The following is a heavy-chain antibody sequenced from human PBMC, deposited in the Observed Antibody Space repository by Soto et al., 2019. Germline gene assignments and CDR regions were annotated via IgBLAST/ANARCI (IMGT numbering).Heavy chain of an antibody. CDR2: IVVGSGNT. CDR3: ARNPGDYDFWSGYDVSGYYGMDV. D-gene: IGHD3-3*01. J-gene: IGHJ6*02. Sequence: SVKVSCKASGFTFTSSAMQWVRQARGQRLEWIGWIVVGSGNTNYAQKFQERVTITRDMSTSTAYMELSSLRSDDTAVYYCARNPGDYDFWSGYDVSGYYGMDVWGQGTTVTVSS. V-gene: IGHV1-58*02. CDR1: GFTFTSSA.